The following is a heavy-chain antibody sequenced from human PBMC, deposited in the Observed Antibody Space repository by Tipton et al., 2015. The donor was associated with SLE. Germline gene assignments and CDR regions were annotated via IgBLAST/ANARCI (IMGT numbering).Heavy chain of an antibody. CDR1: GGSISSNY. CDR2: IYYSGST. CDR3: ARRVTTIDDDAFDI. J-gene: IGHJ3*02. Sequence: TLSLTCSVSGGSISSNYWIWIRQPPGKGLEWIGYIYYSGSTYYNPSLRSRVTMSVDTSKNQFSLKLSSVTAADAAVYYCARRVTTIDDDAFDIWGHGTMVTVSS. V-gene: IGHV4-59*06. D-gene: IGHD5-12*01.